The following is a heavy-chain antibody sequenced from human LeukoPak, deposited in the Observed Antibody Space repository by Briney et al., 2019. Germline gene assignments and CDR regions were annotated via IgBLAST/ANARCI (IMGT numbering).Heavy chain of an antibody. V-gene: IGHV6-1*01. J-gene: IGHJ4*02. D-gene: IGHD3-16*01. CDR2: TYYRSKWYY. CDR3: ARDPVGGSAIFDY. CDR1: GDSVSSNSDA. Sequence: SQTLSLTCAISGDSVSSNSDAWNWIRQSPSRGLEWLGRTYYRSKWYYDYAVAVKSRISINPDTSKNQFSLQLSSVTPEDTAVYYCARDPVGGSAIFDYWGQGTLVTVSS.